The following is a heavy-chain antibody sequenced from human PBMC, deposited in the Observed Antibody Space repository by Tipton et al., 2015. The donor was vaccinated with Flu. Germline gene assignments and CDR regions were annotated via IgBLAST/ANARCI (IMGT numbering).Heavy chain of an antibody. V-gene: IGHV4-59*01. CDR2: IYYSGST. J-gene: IGHJ4*02. D-gene: IGHD3-22*01. CDR1: GDSISSYY. CDR3: ARYFTWSSAYYNPIVY. Sequence: TLSLTCTVSGDSISSYYWSWSRQPTGKGLEWSGYIYYSGSTKYNPSLKSRVTISIDTSKNQFSLKLTSVTAANTAVYYCARYFTWSSAYYNPIVYWCQGTLHTVSS.